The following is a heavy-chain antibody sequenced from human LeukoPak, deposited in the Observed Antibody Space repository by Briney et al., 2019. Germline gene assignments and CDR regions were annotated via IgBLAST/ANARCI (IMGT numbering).Heavy chain of an antibody. CDR1: GGSISSGTYY. D-gene: IGHD4-17*01. CDR3: AIHDYGDRDAFDI. CDR2: IYSSGST. J-gene: IGHJ3*02. V-gene: IGHV4-61*02. Sequence: SETLSLTCTVSGGSISSGTYYWSWIRQPAGKGLEWIGCIYSSGSTSYNPSLDSRVTISVDTSKNRFSLKLSSVTAADTAVYYCAIHDYGDRDAFDIWGQGTMVTVSS.